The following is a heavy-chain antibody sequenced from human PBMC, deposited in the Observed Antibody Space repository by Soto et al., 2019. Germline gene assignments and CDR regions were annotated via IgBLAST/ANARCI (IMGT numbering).Heavy chain of an antibody. CDR2: IIPIFGTA. V-gene: IGHV1-69*13. D-gene: IGHD3-16*01. J-gene: IGHJ4*02. Sequence: GASVKVSCKXSGGTFSSYAISRVRQAPGQGLEWMGGIIPIFGTANYAQKFQGRVTITADESTSTAYMELSSLRSEDTAVYYCARVRGDTPFDYWGQGTLVTVSS. CDR3: ARVRGDTPFDY. CDR1: GGTFSSYA.